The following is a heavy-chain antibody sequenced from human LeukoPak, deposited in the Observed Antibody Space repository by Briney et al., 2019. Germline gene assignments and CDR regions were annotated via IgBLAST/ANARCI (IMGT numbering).Heavy chain of an antibody. J-gene: IGHJ4*02. CDR1: GFTFSGYA. Sequence: GGSLRLSCAASGFTFSGYAMSWVRQAPEKGLEWVSSINAFGASTYYADSVKGRFTISRDNSKSTLYLQMNSLRAEDTAVYYCAKVALGYCSGGSCYYFDYGGQGTLSPSPQ. D-gene: IGHD2-15*01. CDR2: INAFGAST. V-gene: IGHV3-23*01. CDR3: AKVALGYCSGGSCYYFDY.